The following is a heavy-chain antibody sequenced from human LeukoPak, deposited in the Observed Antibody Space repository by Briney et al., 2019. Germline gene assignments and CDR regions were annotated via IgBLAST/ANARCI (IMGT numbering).Heavy chain of an antibody. Sequence: GGSLRLSCAASGFTFSTYAMSWVRQAPGKGLEGVSVINGNSDITAYADSVKGRFTISRDNSKNTLYLQMNSLRAEDTAVYYCAKTLWFRAPNGWFDVWGQGTLVTVSS. J-gene: IGHJ5*02. CDR2: INGNSDIT. V-gene: IGHV3-23*01. CDR1: GFTFSTYA. CDR3: AKTLWFRAPNGWFDV. D-gene: IGHD3-10*01.